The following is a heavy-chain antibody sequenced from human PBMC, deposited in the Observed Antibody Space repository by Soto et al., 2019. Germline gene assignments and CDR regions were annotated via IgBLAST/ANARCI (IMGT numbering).Heavy chain of an antibody. CDR2: IYYSGST. CDR3: ARYCSSTSCVGPADY. D-gene: IGHD2-2*01. CDR1: GGSISSGGYY. J-gene: IGHJ4*02. Sequence: QVQLQESGPGLVKPSQTLSLTCTVSGGSISSGGYYWSWIRQHPGKGLEWIGYIYYSGSTYYNPSLKSRVTISVDTSKNQCSLKLSSVTAADTAVYYCARYCSSTSCVGPADYWGQGTLVTVSS. V-gene: IGHV4-31*03.